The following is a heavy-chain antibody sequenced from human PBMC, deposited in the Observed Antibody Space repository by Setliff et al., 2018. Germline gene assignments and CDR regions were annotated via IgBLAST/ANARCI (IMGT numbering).Heavy chain of an antibody. CDR1: GLSYINDW. CDR3: AAGTYSSGY. V-gene: IGHV3-7*03. J-gene: IGHJ4*02. D-gene: IGHD3-10*01. Sequence: GGSLRLSCTASGLSYINDWVSWVRQAPGKGLEWLASINPHGSEKYYADSVKGRFTISRDNAKNSLSLQMNNLRTEDTAVYFCAAGTYSSGYWGQGTLVTVSS. CDR2: INPHGSEK.